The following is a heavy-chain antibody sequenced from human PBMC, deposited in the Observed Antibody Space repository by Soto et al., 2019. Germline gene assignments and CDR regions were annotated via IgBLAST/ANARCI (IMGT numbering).Heavy chain of an antibody. D-gene: IGHD3-10*01. CDR2: IDGVSIVK. Sequence: EVQLLESGGNLVQPGGSLRLSCAASEFTFGSYAMHWIRQAPGKGLEWVSGIDGVSIVKLYIESVKGRFTISRDNSKNTLYLQMNSLRADDTAIYYCARRFGEKNYFDYWGQGTLVTVSP. CDR3: ARRFGEKNYFDY. V-gene: IGHV3-23*03. CDR1: EFTFGSYA. J-gene: IGHJ4*02.